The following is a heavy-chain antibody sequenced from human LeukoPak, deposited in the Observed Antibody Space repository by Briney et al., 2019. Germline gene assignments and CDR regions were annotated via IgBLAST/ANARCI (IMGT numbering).Heavy chain of an antibody. D-gene: IGHD6-19*01. CDR3: TRNSGWYRLDY. CDR2: ISSSSSYI. CDR1: GFTFSSYS. J-gene: IGHJ4*02. V-gene: IGHV3-21*01. Sequence: GGSLRLSCAASGFTFSSYSMNWVRQAPGKGLEWVSSISSSSSYIYYADSVKGRFTISRDNAKNSLFLQMNRLRADDMAVYYCTRNSGWYRLDYWGQGTLVTVPS.